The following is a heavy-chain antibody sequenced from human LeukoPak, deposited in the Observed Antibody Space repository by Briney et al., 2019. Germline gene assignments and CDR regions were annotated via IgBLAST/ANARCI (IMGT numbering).Heavy chain of an antibody. V-gene: IGHV3-66*01. CDR2: IYSGGST. Sequence: GGSLRPSCAASGFTVSSNYMSWVRQAPGKGLEWVSVIYSGGSTYYADSVKGRFTISRDNAKNSLYLQMNSLRAEDTAVYYCARDHLVATFDYWGQGTLVTVSS. J-gene: IGHJ4*02. D-gene: IGHD2-8*02. CDR1: GFTVSSNY. CDR3: ARDHLVATFDY.